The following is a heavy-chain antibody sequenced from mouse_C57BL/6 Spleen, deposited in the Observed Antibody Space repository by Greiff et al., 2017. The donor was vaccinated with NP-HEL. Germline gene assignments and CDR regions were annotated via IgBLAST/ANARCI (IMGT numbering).Heavy chain of an antibody. Sequence: ESGAELVKPGASVKLSCKASGYTFTEYTIHWVKQRSGQGLEWIGWFYPGSGSIKYNEKFKDKATLTADKSSSTVYMELSRLTSEDAAVYFCARHEVSYGSRGYFDYWGQGTTLTVSS. J-gene: IGHJ2*01. V-gene: IGHV1-62-2*01. CDR1: GYTFTEYT. D-gene: IGHD1-1*01. CDR2: FYPGSGSI. CDR3: ARHEVSYGSRGYFDY.